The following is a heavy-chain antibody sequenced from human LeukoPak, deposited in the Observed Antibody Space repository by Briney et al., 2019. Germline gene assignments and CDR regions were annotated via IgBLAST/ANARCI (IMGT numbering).Heavy chain of an antibody. J-gene: IGHJ4*02. Sequence: SETLSLTCAVYGGSFSGYYWSWISQPPGKGLEWIGEIDHSGSTNYNPSLKSRVTISVDTSKNQFSLKLNSVTAADTAVYYCARDTVRGSGFDYWGQGTLVTVSS. CDR3: ARDTVRGSGFDY. D-gene: IGHD3-10*01. CDR2: IDHSGST. V-gene: IGHV4-34*01. CDR1: GGSFSGYY.